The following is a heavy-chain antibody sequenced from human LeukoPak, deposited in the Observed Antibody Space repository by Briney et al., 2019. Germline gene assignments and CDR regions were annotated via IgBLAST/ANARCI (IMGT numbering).Heavy chain of an antibody. J-gene: IGHJ4*02. V-gene: IGHV4-34*01. CDR2: INHSGST. CDR3: ASTLGYCSGGSCYSGY. Sequence: PSETLSLTCAVYGGSFSGYYWNWIRQPPGKGLEWIGEINHSGSTNYNPSLKSRVTISVDTSKNQFSLKLSSVTAADTAVYYCASTLGYCSGGSCYSGYWGQGTLVTVSS. D-gene: IGHD2-15*01. CDR1: GGSFSGYY.